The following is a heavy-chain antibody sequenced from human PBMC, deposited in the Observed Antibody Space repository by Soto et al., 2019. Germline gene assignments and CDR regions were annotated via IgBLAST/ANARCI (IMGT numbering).Heavy chain of an antibody. J-gene: IGHJ6*03. CDR2: INGYT. Sequence: ASVKVSCKASGYTFNNYGISWVRQAPGQGLEWMGWINGYTRYAQKFQGRVTMTTDTSTSTAYMELRSLRSDDTAVYYCAREFRYGDYYYYYMDVWGKGTTVTV. V-gene: IGHV1-18*01. D-gene: IGHD3-9*01. CDR3: AREFRYGDYYYYYMDV. CDR1: GYTFNNYG.